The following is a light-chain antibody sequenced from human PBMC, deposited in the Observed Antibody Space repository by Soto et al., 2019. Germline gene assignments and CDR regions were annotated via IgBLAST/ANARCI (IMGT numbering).Light chain of an antibody. CDR3: QQYGSLIT. CDR2: GSF. CDR1: QSLSSSY. V-gene: IGKV3-20*01. Sequence: EIVLTQSPGTLSLSPGERATLSCRASQSLSSSYLAWYQQKSGQAPRLLIYGSFSRATGIPDRFSGSGSGTDFTLTISRLEPEEFAVDDCQQYGSLITFGQGTRLEIK. J-gene: IGKJ5*01.